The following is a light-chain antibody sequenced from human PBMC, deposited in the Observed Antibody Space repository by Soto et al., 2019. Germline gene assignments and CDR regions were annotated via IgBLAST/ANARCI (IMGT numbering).Light chain of an antibody. V-gene: IGKV1-39*01. J-gene: IGKJ1*01. CDR2: AAS. Sequence: DRPITQSPSSLSASVGDRVTIHCRASQSITSYLNWYQRKPGKAPKLLIYAASSLQSGVPSRFSGSGSGTDFTITISSLQPEDFATYYYQQSYSTPPWTFGQGTKVDIK. CDR1: QSITSY. CDR3: QQSYSTPPWT.